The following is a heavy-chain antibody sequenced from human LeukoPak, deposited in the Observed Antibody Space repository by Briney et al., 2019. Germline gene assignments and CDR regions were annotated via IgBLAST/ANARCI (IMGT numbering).Heavy chain of an antibody. CDR2: ISGSGGST. D-gene: IGHD2-15*01. J-gene: IGHJ5*02. V-gene: IGHV3-23*01. CDR1: GFTFSSYA. CDR3: ARVVVAATRWFDP. Sequence: GGSLRLSCAASGFTFSSYAMSWVRQAPGKGLEWVSAISGSGGSTYYADSVKGRFTISRDNAKNSLYLQMNSLRAEDTAVYYCARVVVAATRWFDPWGQGTLVTVSS.